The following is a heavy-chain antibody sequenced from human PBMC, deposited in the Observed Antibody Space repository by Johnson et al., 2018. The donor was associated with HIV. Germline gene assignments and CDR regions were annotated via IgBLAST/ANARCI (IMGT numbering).Heavy chain of an antibody. D-gene: IGHD1-7*01. J-gene: IGHJ3*02. Sequence: QVQLVESGGGVVQPGWSLRLSCAVSGFTFSSYAMHWVRQAPGKGLEWVAVISYDGSNKYYADSVKGRFTISRDNSENTLYLQMNSLRIEDTAVYYCARPCTWNFYDALDIWGQGTMVTVSS. CDR3: ARPCTWNFYDALDI. CDR2: ISYDGSNK. V-gene: IGHV3-30-3*02. CDR1: GFTFSSYA.